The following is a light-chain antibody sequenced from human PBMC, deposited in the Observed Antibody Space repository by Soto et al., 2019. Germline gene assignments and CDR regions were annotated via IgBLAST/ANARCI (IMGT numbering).Light chain of an antibody. CDR3: QHMRT. Sequence: DIQMTHSPSTLPASVGDRVTITCRASQTISSWLAWYQQKPGKAPKLLIYKASTLKSGVPSRFSGRGFGTEFSFTISSLQPDDFGTYYCQHMRTFGQGTKVDIK. J-gene: IGKJ1*01. CDR2: KAS. V-gene: IGKV1-5*03. CDR1: QTISSW.